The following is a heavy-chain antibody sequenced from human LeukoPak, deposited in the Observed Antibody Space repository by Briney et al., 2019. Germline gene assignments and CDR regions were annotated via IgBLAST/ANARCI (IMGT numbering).Heavy chain of an antibody. CDR2: ISSSSSTI. CDR1: GLTFSRDW. CDR3: ARGIYHGSGSIGY. J-gene: IGHJ4*02. D-gene: IGHD3-10*01. Sequence: GGSLRLSCEGFGLTFSRDWMSWVRQAPGKGLEWVSYISSSSSTIYYADSVKGRFTISRDNAKNSLYLQMNSLRAEDTAVYYCARGIYHGSGSIGYWGQGTLVTVSS. V-gene: IGHV3-48*01.